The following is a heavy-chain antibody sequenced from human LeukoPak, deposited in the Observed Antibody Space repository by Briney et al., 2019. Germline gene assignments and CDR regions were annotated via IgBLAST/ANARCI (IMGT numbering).Heavy chain of an antibody. CDR3: ARGVDPRVYYFDY. D-gene: IGHD5-12*01. CDR2: IYYSGST. J-gene: IGHJ4*02. CDR1: GGSISSSSYY. Sequence: SETLSLTCTVSGGSISSSSYYWGWIRQPPGKGLEWIGYIYYSGSTYYNPSLKSRVTISVDTSKNQFSLKLSSVTAADTAVYYCARGVDPRVYYFDYWGQGTLVTVSS. V-gene: IGHV4-39*07.